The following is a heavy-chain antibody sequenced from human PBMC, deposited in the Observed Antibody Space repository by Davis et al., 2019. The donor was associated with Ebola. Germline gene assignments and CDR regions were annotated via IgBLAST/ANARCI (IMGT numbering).Heavy chain of an antibody. D-gene: IGHD2-21*01. CDR1: GYTFTSYC. Sequence: ASVKVSCKPSGYTFTSYCINWVRQAPGQGLEWMGWISPYNRNTNSAQKFMGRVTLTTDTSTRTAYMELRGLRSDDTAIYYCARGASAYGPSWFDSWGQGTLVTVSS. V-gene: IGHV1-18*04. CDR3: ARGASAYGPSWFDS. J-gene: IGHJ5*01. CDR2: ISPYNRNT.